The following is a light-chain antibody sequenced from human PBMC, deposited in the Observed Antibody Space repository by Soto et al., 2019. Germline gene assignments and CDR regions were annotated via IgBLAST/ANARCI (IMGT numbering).Light chain of an antibody. V-gene: IGKV3-15*01. CDR3: QQYNNWPPWT. CDR2: GAS. J-gene: IGKJ1*01. CDR1: QSVSSK. Sequence: EIVMTQSPATLSLSPGERATLSCRASQSVSSKLAWYQQKPGQAPRLLIYGASTRAIGIPARFSGSGSGTEFPLTVSSLQSEDFAIYYCQQYNNWPPWTCGRGTKVEIK.